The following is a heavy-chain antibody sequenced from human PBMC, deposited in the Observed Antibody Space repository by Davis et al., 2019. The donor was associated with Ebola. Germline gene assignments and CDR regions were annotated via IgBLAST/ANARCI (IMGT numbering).Heavy chain of an antibody. CDR2: IIPLFGTT. CDR1: GGIFNNYV. V-gene: IGHV1-69*13. J-gene: IGHJ5*02. Sequence: SVKVSCKTSGGIFNNYVISWVRQAPGQGLEWMGGIIPLFGTTNYAQVFQGRVTITADASASTAYMELSSLRSEDTAVYYCARVRYVSGFDPWGQGTLVTVSS. CDR3: ARVRYVSGFDP. D-gene: IGHD3-10*01.